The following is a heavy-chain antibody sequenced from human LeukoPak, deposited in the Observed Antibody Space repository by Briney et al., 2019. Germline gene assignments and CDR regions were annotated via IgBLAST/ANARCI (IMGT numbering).Heavy chain of an antibody. D-gene: IGHD1-26*01. Sequence: GGSLRLSCAASGFTFSSFAMNWVRQAPGKGLEWVSFIINTGGETSHADSVKGRFSISRDNSKDTLYLQMNSLRADDTAIYYCAPQGRRDLLISADFWGQGTLVTVSS. CDR1: GFTFSSFA. CDR2: IINTGGET. V-gene: IGHV3-23*01. J-gene: IGHJ4*02. CDR3: APQGRRDLLISADF.